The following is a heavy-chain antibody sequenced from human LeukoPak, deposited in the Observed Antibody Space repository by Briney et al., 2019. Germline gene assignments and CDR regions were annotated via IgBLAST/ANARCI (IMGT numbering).Heavy chain of an antibody. J-gene: IGHJ4*02. CDR2: ISGSGGST. CDR3: ARVRDAYNYFHY. D-gene: IGHD2-2*01. V-gene: IGHV3-23*01. Sequence: GGSLRLSCAASGFTFSSYAMSWVRQAPGKGLEWVSAISGSGGSTHYADSVKGRFTISRDNSKNTLYLQMNSLRAEDTAVYYCARVRDAYNYFHYWGQGTLVTVSS. CDR1: GFTFSSYA.